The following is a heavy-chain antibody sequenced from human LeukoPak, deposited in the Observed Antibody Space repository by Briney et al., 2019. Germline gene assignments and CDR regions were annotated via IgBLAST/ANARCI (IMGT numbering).Heavy chain of an antibody. CDR2: INPHSGAT. Sequence: GASVKVSCKPSGYTFTGYYMHWVRQAPGQGREWMGWINPHSGATTYAQKFQGRVTMTMDTSVTTPYMELSRLTSDDMAAYYCAREVSPWGSSFDYWGQGTLVTVSS. D-gene: IGHD6-6*01. CDR3: AREVSPWGSSFDY. CDR1: GYTFTGYY. J-gene: IGHJ4*02. V-gene: IGHV1-2*02.